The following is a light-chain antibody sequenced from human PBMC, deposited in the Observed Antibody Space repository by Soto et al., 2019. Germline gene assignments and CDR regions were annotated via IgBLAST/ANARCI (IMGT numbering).Light chain of an antibody. J-gene: IGLJ1*01. V-gene: IGLV2-14*01. Sequence: QSALTQPASVSGSPGQSISISCTGTSSDVGGYEYVSWYQQHAVKAPKLMIYDVSSRPSGVSNRFSGSKSGNTASLTISGLQAEDEADYYCISYTSINLYVLGTGTKLTVL. CDR2: DVS. CDR1: SSDVGGYEY. CDR3: ISYTSINLYV.